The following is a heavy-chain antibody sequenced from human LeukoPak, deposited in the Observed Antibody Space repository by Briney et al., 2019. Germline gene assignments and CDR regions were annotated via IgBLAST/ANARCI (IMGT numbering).Heavy chain of an antibody. D-gene: IGHD1-14*01. CDR2: IKQDGSEK. Sequence: GGSLGLSCAASGFTFSGNWMNWIRQAPGKGLEWVANIKQDGSEKYYVDSVKGRFTISRDNAKNSLYLQMDSLRADDTAVYYCARDATRNGCDYWGQGTLVTVSS. CDR1: GFTFSGNW. J-gene: IGHJ4*02. V-gene: IGHV3-7*04. CDR3: ARDATRNGCDY.